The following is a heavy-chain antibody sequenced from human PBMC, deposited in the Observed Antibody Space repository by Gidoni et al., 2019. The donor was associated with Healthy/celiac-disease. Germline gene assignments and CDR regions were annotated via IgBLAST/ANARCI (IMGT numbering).Heavy chain of an antibody. CDR1: GFTFSSYS. CDR3: ARDLAVAGPFDY. D-gene: IGHD6-19*01. V-gene: IGHV3-21*01. CDR2: ISSSSSYR. J-gene: IGHJ4*02. Sequence: EVQLVESGGGLVKPGGSLRLPCPASGFTFSSYSMNWVRQAPGKGLEWASSISSSSSYRYYADSVKGRFTISRDNAKNSLYLQMNSLRAEDTAVYYCARDLAVAGPFDYWGQGTLVTVSS.